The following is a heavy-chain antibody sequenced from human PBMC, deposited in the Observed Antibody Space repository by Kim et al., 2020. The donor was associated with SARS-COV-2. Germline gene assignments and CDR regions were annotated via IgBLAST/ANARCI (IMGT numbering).Heavy chain of an antibody. CDR1: GGSFSGYY. CDR3: ARGLSAYQADV. D-gene: IGHD2-2*01. CDR2: INHSGST. J-gene: IGHJ6*02. Sequence: SETLSLTCAVYGGSFSGYYWSWIRQPPGKGLEWIGEINHSGSTNYNPSLKSRVTISVDTSKNQFSLKLSSVTAADTAVYYCARGLSAYQADVWGQGTTVTVSS. V-gene: IGHV4-34*01.